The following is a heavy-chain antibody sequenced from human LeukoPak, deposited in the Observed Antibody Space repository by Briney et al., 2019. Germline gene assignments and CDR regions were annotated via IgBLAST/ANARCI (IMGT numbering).Heavy chain of an antibody. D-gene: IGHD6-19*01. CDR1: GFTFSDYY. CDR3: AGYSSGWFGAIHI. CDR2: IISTGGTI. V-gene: IGHV3-11*04. Sequence: PGGSLRLSCAASGFTFSDYYTSWIRQAPGKGLEWLSYIISTGGTIYYADSVKGRFTISRDNAKNSLYLQVNSLRAEDTAVYFCAGYSSGWFGAIHIWSQGTMVTVSS. J-gene: IGHJ3*02.